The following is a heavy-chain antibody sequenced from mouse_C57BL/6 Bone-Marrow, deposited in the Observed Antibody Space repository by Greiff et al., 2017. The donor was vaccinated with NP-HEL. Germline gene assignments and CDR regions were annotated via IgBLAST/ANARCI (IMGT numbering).Heavy chain of an antibody. CDR2: IYPRSGNT. J-gene: IGHJ2*01. Sequence: LVESGAELARPGASVKLSCKASGYTFTSYGISWVKQRTGQGLEWIGEIYPRSGNTYYNEKFKGKATLTADKSSSTAYMELRSLTSDDSAVYFCARGRDGYHYFDYWGQGTTLTVSS. CDR1: GYTFTSYG. CDR3: ARGRDGYHYFDY. D-gene: IGHD2-3*01. V-gene: IGHV1-81*01.